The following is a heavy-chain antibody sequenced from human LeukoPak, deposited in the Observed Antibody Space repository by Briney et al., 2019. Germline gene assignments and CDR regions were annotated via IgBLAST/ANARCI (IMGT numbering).Heavy chain of an antibody. D-gene: IGHD4-11*01. CDR3: AIPLDSNYYYYYMDV. CDR1: GYTFTGYY. V-gene: IGHV1-69*13. CDR2: IIPIFGTA. J-gene: IGHJ6*03. Sequence: ASVKVSCKASGYTFTGYYMHWVRQAPGQGLEWMGGIIPIFGTANYAQKFQGRVTITADESTSTAYMELSSLRSEDTAVYYCAIPLDSNYYYYYMDVWGKGTTVTVSS.